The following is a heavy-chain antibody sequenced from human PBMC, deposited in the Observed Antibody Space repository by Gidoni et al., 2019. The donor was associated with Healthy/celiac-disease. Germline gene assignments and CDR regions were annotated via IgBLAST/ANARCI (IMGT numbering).Heavy chain of an antibody. V-gene: IGHV4-34*01. D-gene: IGHD3-10*01. Sequence: QVQLQQWGAGLLKPSETLSLTCAVYGGSFSGYYWSWIRQPPGKGLEWIGEINHSGSTNYNPSLKSRVTISVDTSKNQFSLKLSSVTAADTAVYYCAGGHVLLWFGELFPNPLGAFDIWGQGTMVTVSS. CDR2: INHSGST. CDR3: AGGHVLLWFGELFPNPLGAFDI. CDR1: GGSFSGYY. J-gene: IGHJ3*02.